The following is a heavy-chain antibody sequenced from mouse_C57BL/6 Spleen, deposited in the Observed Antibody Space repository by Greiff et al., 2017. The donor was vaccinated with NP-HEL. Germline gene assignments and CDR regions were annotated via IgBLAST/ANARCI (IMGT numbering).Heavy chain of an antibody. CDR3: ARIYYDYDGVYWYFDV. J-gene: IGHJ1*03. CDR1: GFTFSDYG. D-gene: IGHD2-4*01. Sequence: EVKLMESGGGLVKPGGSLKLSCAASGFTFSDYGMHWVRQAPEKGLEWVAYISSGSSTIYYAATVKGRFTISRDNAKNTLFLQMTSLRSEDTAMYYCARIYYDYDGVYWYFDVWGTGTTVTVSS. V-gene: IGHV5-17*01. CDR2: ISSGSSTI.